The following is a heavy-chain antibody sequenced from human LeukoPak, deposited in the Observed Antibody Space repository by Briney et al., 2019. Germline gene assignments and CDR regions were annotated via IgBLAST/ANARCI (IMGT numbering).Heavy chain of an antibody. D-gene: IGHD6-13*01. V-gene: IGHV4-59*01. CDR1: GGSTSSYY. CDR2: IYYSGTT. J-gene: IGHJ2*01. Sequence: PSETLSLTCTVSGGSTSSYYWSWSRQPTGKGLDCIGYIYYSGTTNYNPSLKSRVTISLDTSKNQFSLKLTSVTAADTAVYYCARVYYSNSYDYWYFDLWGRGTLVTVSS. CDR3: ARVYYSNSYDYWYFDL.